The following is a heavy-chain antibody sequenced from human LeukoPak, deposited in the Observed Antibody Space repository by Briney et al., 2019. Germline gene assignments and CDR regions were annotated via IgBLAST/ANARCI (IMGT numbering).Heavy chain of an antibody. CDR1: GGSISSGGYS. V-gene: IGHV4-30-2*05. CDR3: ARGYTGSNNWFDP. Sequence: PSQTLSLTCAVSGGSISSGGYSWSWIRQPPGKGLEWIGYIYHSGSTYYNPSLKSRVTISVDTSKNQFSLKLSSVTAADTAVYYCARGYTGSNNWFDPWGQGTLVTVSS. CDR2: IYHSGST. D-gene: IGHD1-26*01. J-gene: IGHJ5*02.